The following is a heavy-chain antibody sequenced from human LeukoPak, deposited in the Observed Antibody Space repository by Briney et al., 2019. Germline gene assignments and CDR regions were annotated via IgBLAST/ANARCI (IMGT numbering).Heavy chain of an antibody. Sequence: GGSLRLSCAASGFTFRNYAVSWVRQAPGKGLEWVSVIYSGGSTHYADPVKGRFTISRDNSKNTLYLEVISLTAEDTAVYYCAKDDAWLRFGEWSQGTLVTVSS. V-gene: IGHV3-23*03. CDR3: AKDDAWLRFGE. CDR2: IYSGGST. CDR1: GFTFRNYA. D-gene: IGHD3-10*01. J-gene: IGHJ4*02.